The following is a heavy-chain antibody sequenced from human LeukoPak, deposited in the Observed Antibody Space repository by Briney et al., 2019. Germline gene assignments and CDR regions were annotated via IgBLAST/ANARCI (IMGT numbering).Heavy chain of an antibody. D-gene: IGHD3-9*01. CDR2: INSDGSST. J-gene: IGHJ4*02. V-gene: IGHV3-74*01. Sequence: GGSLRLSCAASGFTFSSYWMHWVRQAPGKGLVWVSRINSDGSSTTYADSVKGRFTISRDNAKNTLYLQMNSLRAEDTAVYYCTGSPAYYNFDYWGQGTLVTVSS. CDR1: GFTFSSYW. CDR3: TGSPAYYNFDY.